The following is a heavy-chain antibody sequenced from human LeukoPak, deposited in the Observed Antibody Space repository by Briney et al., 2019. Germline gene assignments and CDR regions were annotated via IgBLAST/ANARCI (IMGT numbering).Heavy chain of an antibody. J-gene: IGHJ4*02. CDR3: ARTSVLVGYFDY. CDR2: INHSGST. CDR1: GGSFSGYY. D-gene: IGHD2-8*02. Sequence: PSETLSLTCAVYGGSFSGYYWSWIRQPPGKGLEWIGEINHSGSTNYNPSLKSRVTISVDTSKNQFSLKLSSVTAADTAVYYCARTSVLVGYFDYWGQGTLVTVST. V-gene: IGHV4-34*01.